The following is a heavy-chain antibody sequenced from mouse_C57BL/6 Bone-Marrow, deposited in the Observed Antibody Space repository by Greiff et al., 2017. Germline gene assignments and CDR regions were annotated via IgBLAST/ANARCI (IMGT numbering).Heavy chain of an antibody. J-gene: IGHJ4*01. CDR2: IDPENGDT. D-gene: IGHD2-1*01. CDR1: GFNIKDDY. V-gene: IGHV14-4*01. Sequence: SGAELVRPGASVKLSCTASGFNIKDDYMHWVKQRPEQGLEWIGWIDPENGDTEYASKFQGKATITADTSSNTAYLQLSSLTSEDTAVYYCTTLLLFLYYAMDYWGQGTSVTVSS. CDR3: TTLLLFLYYAMDY.